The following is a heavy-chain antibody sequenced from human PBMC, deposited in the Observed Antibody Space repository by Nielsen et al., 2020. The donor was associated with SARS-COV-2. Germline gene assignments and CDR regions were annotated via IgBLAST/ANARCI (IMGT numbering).Heavy chain of an antibody. Sequence: GESLKISCQGSGYSFTSYWIGWVRQMPGKGLEWVGLIYPGDSDTRYSPSFQGQVTISADKSISTAYLQWSSLKASDTAMYYCARHPGGYSYGFGPDIDYWGQGTLVTVSS. V-gene: IGHV5-51*01. CDR1: GYSFTSYW. CDR2: IYPGDSDT. CDR3: ARHPGGYSYGFGPDIDY. J-gene: IGHJ4*02. D-gene: IGHD5-18*01.